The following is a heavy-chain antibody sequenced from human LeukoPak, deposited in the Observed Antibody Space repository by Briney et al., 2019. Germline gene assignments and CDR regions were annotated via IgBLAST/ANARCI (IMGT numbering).Heavy chain of an antibody. J-gene: IGHJ4*02. CDR1: GDSVSSNRAT. D-gene: IGHD4-17*01. Sequence: SQTLSLTCAISGDSVSSNRATWSWIRQSPSRGLEWLGRTYYRSKWYNEYAESVKSRITINSDTSKNQFSLQVNSVTPEDTAVYYCAREDYGAFVYWGQGTPVTVSS. V-gene: IGHV6-1*01. CDR3: AREDYGAFVY. CDR2: TYYRSKWYN.